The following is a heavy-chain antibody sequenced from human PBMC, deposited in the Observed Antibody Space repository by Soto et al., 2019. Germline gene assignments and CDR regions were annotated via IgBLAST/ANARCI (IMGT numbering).Heavy chain of an antibody. D-gene: IGHD1-1*01. Sequence: ELQLVASGGGLVQPGGSLRLSCAASGFTVSNNYVRWFRQATGKGLEWGSIIFSNGDTRYADAVKGRFPISRDSSSNTLYLQMNSLRVEDTAVYYCARDGTYNWVGGQGIHVTVSS. J-gene: IGHJ4*02. V-gene: IGHV3-66*01. CDR2: IFSNGDT. CDR1: GFTVSNNY. CDR3: ARDGTYNWV.